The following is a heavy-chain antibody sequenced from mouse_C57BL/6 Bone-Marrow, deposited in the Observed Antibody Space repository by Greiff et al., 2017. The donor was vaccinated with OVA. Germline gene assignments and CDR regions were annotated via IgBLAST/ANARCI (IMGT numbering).Heavy chain of an antibody. J-gene: IGHJ1*03. CDR3: ARRGVVATRWYFDV. Sequence: VQLQQSGPELVKPGASVKISCKASGYAFSSSWMNWVKQRPGKGLEWIGRIYPGDGDTNYNGKFKGKATLTADKSSSTAYMQLSSLTSEDSAVYFCARRGVVATRWYFDVWGTGTTVTVSS. D-gene: IGHD1-1*01. V-gene: IGHV1-82*01. CDR1: GYAFSSSW. CDR2: IYPGDGDT.